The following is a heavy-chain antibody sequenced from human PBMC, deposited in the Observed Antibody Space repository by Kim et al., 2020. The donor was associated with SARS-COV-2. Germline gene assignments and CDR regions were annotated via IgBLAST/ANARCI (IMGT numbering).Heavy chain of an antibody. D-gene: IGHD3-22*01. CDR2: IGCSGRT. CDR3: APDEYGGYSGLLWFDP. J-gene: IGHJ5*02. Sequence: GGSLRLSCAASGFMFKNYGMAWVRQAPGKGLEWVSSIGCSGRTHYADSARGRFTISRDSSKNTLDLQMNSMRVVDTAVYYCAPDEYGGYSGLLWFDPGG. V-gene: IGHV3-23*01. CDR1: GFMFKNYG.